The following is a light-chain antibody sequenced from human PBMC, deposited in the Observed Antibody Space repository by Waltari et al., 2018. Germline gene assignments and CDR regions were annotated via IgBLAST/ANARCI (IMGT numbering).Light chain of an antibody. Sequence: EIVMTQSPATLSVSPGERATLFCRASQSVRSKLAWYQQKPGQAPRLLIYGASTRGTGIPARFSGSGSGTEFTLTISSLQSEDFAVYYCQQNNNWPPWTFGQGTKVEIK. CDR2: GAS. J-gene: IGKJ1*01. CDR3: QQNNNWPPWT. CDR1: QSVRSK. V-gene: IGKV3-15*01.